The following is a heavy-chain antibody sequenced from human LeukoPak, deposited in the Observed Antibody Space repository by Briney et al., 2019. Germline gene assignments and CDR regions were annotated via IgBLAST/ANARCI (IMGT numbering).Heavy chain of an antibody. Sequence: PSQTLSLTCTVSVASFSSGDQYWNWIRQSPGKGLEWIESLHPSGNLYNNPSLESRVTMSVDTSKNQFSLNLNSVTAADTAVYFCSRGLDSSKLGYWGQGTLVTVSS. J-gene: IGHJ4*02. CDR3: SRGLDSSKLGY. V-gene: IGHV4-31*03. CDR2: LHPSGNL. D-gene: IGHD3-22*01. CDR1: VASFSSGDQY.